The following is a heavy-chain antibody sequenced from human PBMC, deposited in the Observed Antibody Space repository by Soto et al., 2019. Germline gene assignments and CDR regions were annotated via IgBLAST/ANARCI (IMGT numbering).Heavy chain of an antibody. CDR1: GFTFSNYW. J-gene: IGHJ4*02. CDR3: VRASHGDY. Sequence: EVQLVESGGGLVQPGGSLRLSCAASGFTFSNYWMHWVRQAPGKGLAWVARIDHDGSTDYAGSVRGRFTVSRDHAESMLYLQMNSLRDDDTALYYCVRASHGDYWGQGTLVTVSS. V-gene: IGHV3-74*01. CDR2: IDHDGST.